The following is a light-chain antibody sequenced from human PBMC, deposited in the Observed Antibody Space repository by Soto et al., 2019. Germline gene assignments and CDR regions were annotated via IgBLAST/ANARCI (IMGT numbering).Light chain of an antibody. Sequence: DIQMTQSPSTLSASVGDRVTITCRASQSISSWLAWYQQKPGKSPKVLIYDASSLKSGVPSRFSGSGSGTEFTLTIISLQPDDFATYYCQQYNTYSQSFGQGTKVEIK. J-gene: IGKJ1*01. CDR2: DAS. CDR3: QQYNTYSQS. CDR1: QSISSW. V-gene: IGKV1-5*01.